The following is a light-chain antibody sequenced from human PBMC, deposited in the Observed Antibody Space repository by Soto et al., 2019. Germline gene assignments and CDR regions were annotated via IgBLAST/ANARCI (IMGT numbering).Light chain of an antibody. CDR1: QSISNY. CDR3: QQSYTTLFT. V-gene: IGKV1-39*01. J-gene: IGKJ3*01. CDR2: AAS. Sequence: DIQMTQSPSSLSASVGDRVTITCRASQSISNYLNWYQQNPGKAPKLLIYAASSLQSGVPSRFSGSGSGTDFTRTISSLQPEDFATYSCQQSYTTLFTFGPGTNVDI.